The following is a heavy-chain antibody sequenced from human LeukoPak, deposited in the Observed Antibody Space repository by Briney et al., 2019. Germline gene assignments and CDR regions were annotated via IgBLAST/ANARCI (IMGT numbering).Heavy chain of an antibody. D-gene: IGHD2-15*01. CDR1: GFTFSSYW. J-gene: IGHJ4*02. CDR2: ITQDGSEK. V-gene: IGHV3-7*03. CDR3: AKAPVTTCRGAFCYPFDY. Sequence: GGSLRLSCAASGFTFSSYWMSWVRQAPGKGLEWVANITQDGSEKYYVDSVKGRFTISRDSSKNTLFLQMNRLRPEDAAVYYCAKAPVTTCRGAFCYPFDYWGLGTLVTVSS.